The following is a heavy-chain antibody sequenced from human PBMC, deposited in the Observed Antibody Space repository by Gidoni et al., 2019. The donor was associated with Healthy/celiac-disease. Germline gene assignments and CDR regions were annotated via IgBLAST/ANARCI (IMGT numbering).Heavy chain of an antibody. CDR1: GPSLRTARTG. Sequence: QVTLKESGPVLVKPTETLTLTCTASGPSLRTARTGVGWIRQPPGKALEWLAHSFSNDEKSSSTSLKSRLTISTDTSNSQVVLTITNMDPVDTATYYCARIVYYYDSSGYYFDYWGQGTLVTVSS. CDR2: SFSNDEK. D-gene: IGHD3-22*01. J-gene: IGHJ4*02. CDR3: ARIVYYYDSSGYYFDY. V-gene: IGHV2-26*01.